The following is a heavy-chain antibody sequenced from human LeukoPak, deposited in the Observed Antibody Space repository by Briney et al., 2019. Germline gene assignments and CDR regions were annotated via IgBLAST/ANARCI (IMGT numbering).Heavy chain of an antibody. CDR1: GFTFSSYA. J-gene: IGHJ4*02. CDR2: INHTGST. Sequence: PGGSLRLSCAASGFTFSSYAMSWVRQPPGKGLEWIGEINHTGSTNYNPSLKSRVTISVDTSKNQFSLKLSSVTAADTAVYYCGGYGYELRGHFDYWGQGTLVTVSS. D-gene: IGHD5-18*01. CDR3: GGYGYELRGHFDY. V-gene: IGHV4-34*08.